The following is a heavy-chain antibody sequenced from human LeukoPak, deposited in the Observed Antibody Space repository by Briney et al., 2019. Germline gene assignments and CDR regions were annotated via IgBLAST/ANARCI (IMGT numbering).Heavy chain of an antibody. CDR1: GFTFSSYA. Sequence: GGSLRLSCAASGFTFSSYAMGWVRQAPGKGLEWVSAISGSGGSTYYADSVKGRFTISRDNSKNTLYLQMNSLRAEDTAVYYCALDCSGGSCYLGRAFDIWGQGTMVTVSS. CDR2: ISGSGGST. CDR3: ALDCSGGSCYLGRAFDI. D-gene: IGHD2-15*01. J-gene: IGHJ3*02. V-gene: IGHV3-23*01.